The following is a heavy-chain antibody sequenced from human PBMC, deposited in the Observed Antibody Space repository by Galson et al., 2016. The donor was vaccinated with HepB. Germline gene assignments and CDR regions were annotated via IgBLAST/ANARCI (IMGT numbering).Heavy chain of an antibody. J-gene: IGHJ4*02. D-gene: IGHD5-12*01. CDR2: ISSGSSAI. Sequence: SLRLSCAASGFTFSGYNMDWVRQAPGKGLEWVSYISSGSSAIYYADSVKGRFTISRDNAKNSLYLQMNSLRDEDTAIYFCARDGNLGYDMDYWGQGTLVTVSS. CDR3: ARDGNLGYDMDY. CDR1: GFTFSGYN. V-gene: IGHV3-48*02.